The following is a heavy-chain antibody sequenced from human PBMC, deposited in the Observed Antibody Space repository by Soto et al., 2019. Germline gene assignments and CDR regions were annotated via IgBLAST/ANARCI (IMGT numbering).Heavy chain of an antibody. CDR1: GFTFSDYY. Sequence: PGGSLRLSCAASGFTFSDYYMSWIRQAPGKGLEWVSYISSSSSYTNYADSVKGRFTISRDNAKNSLYLQMNSLRAEDTAVYYCARDGEYCSSTSCTYYFDYWGQGTLVTVSS. CDR2: ISSSSSYT. J-gene: IGHJ4*02. D-gene: IGHD2-2*01. CDR3: ARDGEYCSSTSCTYYFDY. V-gene: IGHV3-11*06.